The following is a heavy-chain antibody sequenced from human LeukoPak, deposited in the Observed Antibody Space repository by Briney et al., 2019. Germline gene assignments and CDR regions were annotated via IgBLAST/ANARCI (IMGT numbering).Heavy chain of an antibody. V-gene: IGHV3-23*01. CDR3: AKNGGSGPYYGMDV. D-gene: IGHD3-10*01. Sequence: GGSLRLSCAASGFTFSSYAMSWVRQAPGKALEWVSAISGSGGSTYYADSVKGRFTISRDNSKNTLYLQMNSLSAEDTAVYYCAKNGGSGPYYGMDVWGQGTTVTVSS. J-gene: IGHJ6*02. CDR1: GFTFSSYA. CDR2: ISGSGGST.